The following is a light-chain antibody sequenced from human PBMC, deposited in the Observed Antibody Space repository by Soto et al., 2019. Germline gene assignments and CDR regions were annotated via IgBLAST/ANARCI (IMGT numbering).Light chain of an antibody. J-gene: IGLJ3*02. CDR1: SSDVGAYNY. CDR2: DVS. Sequence: QSALTQPRSVSGSPGQSVSISCTGTSSDVGAYNYVSWYQQHPGKAPKVMIYDVSKRPSGVPDRFSGSKSGNTASLTISGLQSEDEADYYCAAWDGSLNGWVFGGGTKLTVL. V-gene: IGLV2-11*01. CDR3: AAWDGSLNGWV.